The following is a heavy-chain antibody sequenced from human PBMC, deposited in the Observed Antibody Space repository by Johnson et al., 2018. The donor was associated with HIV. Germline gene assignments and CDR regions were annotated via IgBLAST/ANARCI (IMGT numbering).Heavy chain of an antibody. V-gene: IGHV3-30-3*01. CDR1: GFTFSSYA. CDR2: LSYDGSNK. J-gene: IGHJ3*02. Sequence: QVQLVESGGGVVQPGRSLRLSCAASGFTFSSYALHWVRQAPGKGLEWVAVLSYDGSNKFYADSVKGRFTISRDNSKNTLYLQMNSLRAEDTAVYYCARVARHDGWWFDAFDIWGQGTMVTVSS. D-gene: IGHD2-15*01. CDR3: ARVARHDGWWFDAFDI.